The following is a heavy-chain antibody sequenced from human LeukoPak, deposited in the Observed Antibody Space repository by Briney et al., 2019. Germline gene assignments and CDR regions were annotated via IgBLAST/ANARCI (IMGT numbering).Heavy chain of an antibody. CDR2: IIPIFGTA. Sequence: SVKVSCKASGGTFSSYAISWVRQAPGQGLEWMGGIIPIFGTANYAQKFQGRVTITADESTSTAYMELSSLRSEDTAVYYCARELLKAAWFDPWGQGTLVTVSS. V-gene: IGHV1-69*13. CDR1: GGTFSSYA. D-gene: IGHD6-25*01. CDR3: ARELLKAAWFDP. J-gene: IGHJ5*02.